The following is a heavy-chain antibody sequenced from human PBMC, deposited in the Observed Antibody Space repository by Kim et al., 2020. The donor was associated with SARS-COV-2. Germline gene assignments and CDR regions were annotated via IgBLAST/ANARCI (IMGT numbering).Heavy chain of an antibody. CDR1: GGSISSYY. CDR2: IYYSGST. D-gene: IGHD3-10*01. V-gene: IGHV4-59*13. CDR3: ARITMVRGVPQGAFYYYYGMYV. J-gene: IGHJ6*02. Sequence: SETLSHTCTVSGGSISSYYWSWIRQPPGKGLEWIGYIYYSGSTNYNPSLKSRVTISVDTSKNQFSLKLSSVTAADTAVYYCARITMVRGVPQGAFYYYYGMYVWGQGTTVTVSS.